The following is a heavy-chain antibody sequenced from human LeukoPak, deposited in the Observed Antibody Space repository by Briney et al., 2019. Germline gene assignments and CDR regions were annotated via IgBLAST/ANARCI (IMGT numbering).Heavy chain of an antibody. Sequence: SETLSLTCTVSGGSISSGDYYWSWIRQPPGKGLEWIGYIYYSGSTYYNPSLKSRVTISVDTSKNQFSLKLSSVTAADTAVYYSARASGGAAAGLDYWGQGTLVTVSS. J-gene: IGHJ4*02. CDR3: ARASGGAAAGLDY. CDR1: GGSISSGDYY. D-gene: IGHD6-13*01. CDR2: IYYSGST. V-gene: IGHV4-30-4*01.